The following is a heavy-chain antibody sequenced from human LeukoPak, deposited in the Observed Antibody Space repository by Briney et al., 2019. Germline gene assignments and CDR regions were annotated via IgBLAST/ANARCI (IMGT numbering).Heavy chain of an antibody. V-gene: IGHV3-53*04. CDR2: IYSGGNT. J-gene: IGHJ6*02. Sequence: PGGSLRLSCAASGFTVSSNYMSWVRQAPGKGLEWVSVIYSGGNTYYADSVKGRFTISRHNSKNTLYLQMNNLRAEDTAAYYCARETDNYYYGMDVWGQGTTVTVSS. CDR3: ARETDNYYYGMDV. CDR1: GFTVSSNY.